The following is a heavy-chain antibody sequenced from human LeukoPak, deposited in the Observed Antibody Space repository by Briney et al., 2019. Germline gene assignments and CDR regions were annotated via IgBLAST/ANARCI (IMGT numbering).Heavy chain of an antibody. Sequence: KPGGSLRLSCVASGFTFSSYIMNWVRQAPGKGLEWVSSISSSGAYIYLADSLKGRFTISRDNAKNSLYLQMNSLRAEDTAVCYCARAVAVAGTDWYFDLWGRGTLVTVSS. D-gene: IGHD6-19*01. CDR3: ARAVAVAGTDWYFDL. CDR2: ISSSGAYI. CDR1: GFTFSSYI. J-gene: IGHJ2*01. V-gene: IGHV3-21*01.